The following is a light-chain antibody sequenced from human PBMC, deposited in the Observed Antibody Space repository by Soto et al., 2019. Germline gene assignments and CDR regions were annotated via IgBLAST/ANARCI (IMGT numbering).Light chain of an antibody. CDR3: CSYAGSPHVV. V-gene: IGLV2-11*01. CDR1: SSDVGGYNY. Sequence: QSALTQPRSVSGSPGQSVTISCTGTSSDVGGYNYVSWYQQHPGKAPKLMIYDVSKRPSGVPDRFSGSKSGNTASLTISGLQAEDEADSYCCSYAGSPHVVFGGGTKVTVL. CDR2: DVS. J-gene: IGLJ2*01.